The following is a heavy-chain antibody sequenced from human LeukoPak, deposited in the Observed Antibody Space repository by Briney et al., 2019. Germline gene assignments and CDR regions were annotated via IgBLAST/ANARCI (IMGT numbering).Heavy chain of an antibody. CDR1: GFTFSSYA. D-gene: IGHD3-16*01. Sequence: PGRSLRLSCAASGFTFSSYAMHWVRQAPGKGLEWVAVISYDGSNKYYADSVKGRFTISRDNAKNSLYLQMNSLRAEDTAMYYCANEGGGAFDIWGQGTMVTVSS. CDR2: ISYDGSNK. J-gene: IGHJ3*02. V-gene: IGHV3-30*04. CDR3: ANEGGGAFDI.